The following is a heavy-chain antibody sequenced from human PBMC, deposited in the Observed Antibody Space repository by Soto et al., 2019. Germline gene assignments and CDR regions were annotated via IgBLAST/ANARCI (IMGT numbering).Heavy chain of an antibody. Sequence: GGSLRLSCAASGFTFSSYAMSWVRQAPGKGLEWVSAISGSGGSTYYADSVKGRFTISRDNSKNTLYLQMNSLRAEDTAVYYCAKDKEYYDILTGFRRTAEYFQHWGQGTLVTVSS. J-gene: IGHJ1*01. D-gene: IGHD3-9*01. V-gene: IGHV3-23*01. CDR3: AKDKEYYDILTGFRRTAEYFQH. CDR1: GFTFSSYA. CDR2: ISGSGGST.